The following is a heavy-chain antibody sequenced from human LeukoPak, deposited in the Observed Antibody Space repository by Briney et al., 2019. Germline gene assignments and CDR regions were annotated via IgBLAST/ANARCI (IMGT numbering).Heavy chain of an antibody. CDR1: GFTFSSYG. D-gene: IGHD3-3*01. CDR3: ARVRYYEDV. J-gene: IGHJ6*02. V-gene: IGHV3-33*01. CDR2: IWYDGSNK. Sequence: PGRSLRLSCAASGFTFSSYGMHWVRQAPGKGLEWVAVIWYDGSNKYYADSVKGRFTISRDNAKNSLFLQMNTLRAEDTAVYYCARVRYYEDVWGQGTTVTVSS.